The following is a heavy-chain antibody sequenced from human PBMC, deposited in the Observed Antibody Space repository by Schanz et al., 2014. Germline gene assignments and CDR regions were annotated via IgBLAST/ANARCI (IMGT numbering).Heavy chain of an antibody. J-gene: IGHJ5*02. V-gene: IGHV1-8*01. CDR1: GGTFSRLT. D-gene: IGHD2-15*01. CDR3: ARGRGCTGGSCYSWFDL. CDR2: MNPDSGNT. Sequence: QVQLVQSGADVKKPGSSVRVSCKASGGTFSRLTFSWVRQAPGQGLEWMGWMNPDSGNTGYAQKFQGRVTMTRNTSISTAYMELSSLRSEDTAVYYCARGRGCTGGSCYSWFDLWGQGTLVTVAS.